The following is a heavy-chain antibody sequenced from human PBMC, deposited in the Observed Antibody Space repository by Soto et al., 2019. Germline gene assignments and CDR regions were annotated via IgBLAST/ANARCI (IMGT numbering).Heavy chain of an antibody. Sequence: GGSLRLSCAASGFSFSTYSMNWVRQAPGKGLEWVSSISSRSDTYYADSVKGRFTISRDNAKNSVSLQMGSLRAEDAAVYYCAREETAWPLAYGLDVWGQGTTV. CDR1: GFSFSTYS. CDR2: ISSRSDT. D-gene: IGHD2-21*02. V-gene: IGHV3-21*01. CDR3: AREETAWPLAYGLDV. J-gene: IGHJ6*02.